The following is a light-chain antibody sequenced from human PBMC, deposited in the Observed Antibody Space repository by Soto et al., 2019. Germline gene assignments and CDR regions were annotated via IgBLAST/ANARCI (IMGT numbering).Light chain of an antibody. J-gene: IGKJ3*01. CDR2: GAS. CDR1: QSVSSSY. Sequence: EIVLTQSPGTLSLSPGERATLSCRTSQSVSSSYLAWYQQKPGQAPRLLIYGASTRATGIPDRFSGSGSGTDFTLTINRLEPEDFAVYYCQQYAGSPLTFGPGTRWIS. CDR3: QQYAGSPLT. V-gene: IGKV3-20*01.